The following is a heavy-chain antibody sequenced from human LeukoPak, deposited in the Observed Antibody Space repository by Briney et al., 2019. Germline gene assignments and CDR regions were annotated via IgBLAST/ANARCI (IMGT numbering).Heavy chain of an antibody. Sequence: SVKVSCKASGGTFSSYAISWVRQAPGQGLEWMGRIIPILGIANYAQKLQGRVTITADKSTSTAYMELSSLRSEDTAVYYCASLEMAESGYYYYYGMDVWGQGTTVTVSS. J-gene: IGHJ6*02. CDR2: IIPILGIA. CDR3: ASLEMAESGYYYYYGMDV. D-gene: IGHD5-24*01. V-gene: IGHV1-69*04. CDR1: GGTFSSYA.